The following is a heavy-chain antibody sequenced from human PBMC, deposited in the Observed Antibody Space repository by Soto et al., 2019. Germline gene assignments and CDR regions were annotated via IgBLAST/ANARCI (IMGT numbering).Heavy chain of an antibody. D-gene: IGHD6-19*01. CDR3: ARERGSGWTFAY. V-gene: IGHV3-48*01. CDR1: GFTFSTYS. CDR2: ISSSSTR. Sequence: EVQPVDAGGDLVQPGGSLRLSCAASGFTFSTYSMNWVRQAPGKGLEWVSTISSSSTRYYADSVKGQFTISRDNVQNSLYLKTHSLRAEDTAVFYCARERGSGWTFAYWGQGTLVTVSS. J-gene: IGHJ4*02.